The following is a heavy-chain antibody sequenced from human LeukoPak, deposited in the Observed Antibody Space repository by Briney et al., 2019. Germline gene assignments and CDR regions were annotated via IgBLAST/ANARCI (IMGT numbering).Heavy chain of an antibody. CDR1: GYSFPIYW. CDR3: ARRSTYGSGTNYLFDY. D-gene: IGHD3-10*01. CDR2: IYPGDSDT. V-gene: IGHV5-51*01. Sequence: GESLKISCKGSGYSFPIYWIAWVRQMPGKGLEWMGIIYPGDSDTRYSPSFQGQITISADRSISTAYLQWSSLKASDTAMYYCARRSTYGSGTNYLFDYWGQGTLVTVSS. J-gene: IGHJ4*02.